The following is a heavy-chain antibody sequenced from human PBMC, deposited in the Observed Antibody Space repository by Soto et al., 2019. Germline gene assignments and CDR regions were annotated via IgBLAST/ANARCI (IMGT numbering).Heavy chain of an antibody. V-gene: IGHV1-69*12. CDR2: IVPLFGTA. D-gene: IGHD3-3*01. CDR3: ARDGDPGYSFWSGPLGGGRFDP. J-gene: IGHJ5*02. CDR1: GATFGNTA. Sequence: QVQLVQSGAEVKEPGSSVNVSCKTSGATFGNTAVTWVRQAPGQGLGWIGGIVPLFGTANYAQKFRGRVTITADEXTXXAYMELSSLRTDDTAVYYCARDGDPGYSFWSGPLGGGRFDPWGQGTLVTVSS.